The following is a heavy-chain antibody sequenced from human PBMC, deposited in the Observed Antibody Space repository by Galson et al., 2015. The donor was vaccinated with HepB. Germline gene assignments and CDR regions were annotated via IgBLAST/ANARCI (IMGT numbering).Heavy chain of an antibody. D-gene: IGHD3-22*01. V-gene: IGHV1-69-2*01. CDR3: ATWGSSGYYYGYYYYMDV. CDR2: VDPEDGET. J-gene: IGHJ6*03. CDR1: GYTFTGYY. Sequence: VKVSCKASGYTFTGYYMHWVQQAPGKGLEWMGLVDPEDGETIYAEKFQGRVTITADTSTDTAYMELSSLRSEDTAVYYCATWGSSGYYYGYYYYMDVWGKGTTVTVSS.